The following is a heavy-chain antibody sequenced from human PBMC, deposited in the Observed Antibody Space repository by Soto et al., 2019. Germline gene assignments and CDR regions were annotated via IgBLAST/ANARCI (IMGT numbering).Heavy chain of an antibody. Sequence: GGSLRLSCAASGFTFSSYGMHWVRQAPGKGLEWVAVIWYDGSNKYYADSVKGRFTISRDNSKNTLYLQMNSLRAEDTAVYYCARPIRKQLAHVSHDPKNYYYYGMDVWGQGTTVTVSS. V-gene: IGHV3-33*01. CDR3: ARPIRKQLAHVSHDPKNYYYYGMDV. D-gene: IGHD6-6*01. J-gene: IGHJ6*02. CDR1: GFTFSSYG. CDR2: IWYDGSNK.